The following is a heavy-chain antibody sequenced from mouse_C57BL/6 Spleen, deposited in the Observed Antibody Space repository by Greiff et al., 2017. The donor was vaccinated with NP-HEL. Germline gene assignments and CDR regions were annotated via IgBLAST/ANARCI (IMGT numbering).Heavy chain of an antibody. D-gene: IGHD2-4*01. V-gene: IGHV5-16*01. CDR2: INYDGSST. J-gene: IGHJ2*01. CDR1: GFTFSDYY. Sequence: EVQLVESEGGLVQPGSSMKLSCTASGFTFSDYYMAWVRQVPEKGLEWVANINYDGSSTYYLDSLKSRFIISRDNAKNILYLQMSSLKSEDTATYYCARESDSHYFDYWGQGTTLTVSS. CDR3: ARESDSHYFDY.